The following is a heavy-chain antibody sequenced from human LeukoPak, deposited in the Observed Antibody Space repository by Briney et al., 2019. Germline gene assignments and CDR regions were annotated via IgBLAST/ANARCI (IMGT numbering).Heavy chain of an antibody. Sequence: GGSLRLSCAASGFTFSSYGMHWVRQAPGKGLGWVAFILYDGSNKYYADSVKGRFTISRDNSKNTLYLQMNSLRAEGTAVYYCAKDKPLRGIDYWGQGTLVTVSS. CDR2: ILYDGSNK. D-gene: IGHD3-16*01. J-gene: IGHJ4*02. V-gene: IGHV3-30*02. CDR3: AKDKPLRGIDY. CDR1: GFTFSSYG.